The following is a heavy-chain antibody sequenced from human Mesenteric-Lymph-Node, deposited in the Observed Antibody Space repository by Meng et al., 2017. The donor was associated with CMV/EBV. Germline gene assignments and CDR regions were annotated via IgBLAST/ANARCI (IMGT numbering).Heavy chain of an antibody. Sequence: GGSLRLSCAASGFTFSSFEMNWVRQAPGKGLEWVSYISSSGTTIYYADSVKGRFTISRDNAKNSLYLQMNSLRAEDTAVYYCASGVRGVINYWGQGTLVTVSS. V-gene: IGHV3-48*03. CDR1: GFTFSSFE. CDR2: ISSSGTTI. D-gene: IGHD3-10*01. J-gene: IGHJ4*02. CDR3: ASGVRGVINY.